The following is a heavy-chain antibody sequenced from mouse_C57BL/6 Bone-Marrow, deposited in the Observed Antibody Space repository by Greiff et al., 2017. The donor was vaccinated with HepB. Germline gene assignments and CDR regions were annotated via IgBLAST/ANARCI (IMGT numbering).Heavy chain of an antibody. Sequence: EVKLMESGAELVRPGASVKLSCTASGFNIKDDYMHWVKQRPEQGLEWIGWIDPENGDTEYASKFQGKATITADTSSNTADLQLSSLTSEDTAVYYCTTGYDYDEEYFDVWGTGTTVTVAS. CDR1: GFNIKDDY. D-gene: IGHD2-4*01. CDR2: IDPENGDT. CDR3: TTGYDYDEEYFDV. J-gene: IGHJ1*03. V-gene: IGHV14-4*01.